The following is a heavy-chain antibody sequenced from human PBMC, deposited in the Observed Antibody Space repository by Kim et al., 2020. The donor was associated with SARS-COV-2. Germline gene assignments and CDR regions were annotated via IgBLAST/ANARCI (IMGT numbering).Heavy chain of an antibody. Sequence: SLRLSCAASGFTFDDYAMHWVRQAPGKGLEWVSGISWNSGSIGYADSVKGRFTISRDNAKNSLYLQMNSLRAEDTALYYCAKDAPYGSGWREGFMDVWGQGTTVTVSS. D-gene: IGHD6-19*01. CDR1: GFTFDDYA. CDR2: ISWNSGSI. CDR3: AKDAPYGSGWREGFMDV. J-gene: IGHJ6*02. V-gene: IGHV3-9*01.